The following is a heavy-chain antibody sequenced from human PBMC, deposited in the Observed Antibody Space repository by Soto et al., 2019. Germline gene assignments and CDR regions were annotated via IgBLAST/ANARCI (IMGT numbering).Heavy chain of an antibody. D-gene: IGHD4-17*01. V-gene: IGHV4-34*01. CDR3: SRGSGEGGTPYGMAG. J-gene: IGHJ6*02. Sequence: EKGMEWIGEINHSGSTNYNPSLKSRVTISVDTSKNQFSLKLSSVTAADTAVYYCSRGSGEGGTPYGMAGWAQRTTVPV. CDR2: INHSGST.